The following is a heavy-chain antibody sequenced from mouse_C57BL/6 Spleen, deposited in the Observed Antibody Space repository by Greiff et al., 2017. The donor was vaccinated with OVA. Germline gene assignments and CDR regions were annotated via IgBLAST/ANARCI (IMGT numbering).Heavy chain of an antibody. V-gene: IGHV5-4*01. CDR2: ISDGGSYT. J-gene: IGHJ2*01. CDR1: GFTFSSYS. Sequence: EVQLVESGGGLVKPGGSLKLSCAASGFTFSSYSMSWVRQTPEKRLEWVATISDGGSYTYYPDNVKGRFTISRANAKNNLYLQMSHLKGENTAQYYCAKDYYYGSNYDDWGQGTTLTVSS. D-gene: IGHD1-1*01. CDR3: AKDYYYGSNYDD.